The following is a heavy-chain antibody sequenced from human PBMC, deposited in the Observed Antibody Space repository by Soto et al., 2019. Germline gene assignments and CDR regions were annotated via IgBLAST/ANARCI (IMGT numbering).Heavy chain of an antibody. CDR2: IHYNGKT. CDR3: AREGNLGRWLQPLDF. V-gene: IGHV4-59*01. J-gene: IGHJ4*02. D-gene: IGHD5-12*01. CDR1: GDSISAYS. Sequence: SSETLSLTCTVSGDSISAYSWSWVRQPPGKGLEWIGNIHYNGKTKYNPFLISRVFMSVDTSKNQFSLRLIFVTAADTAKYFCAREGNLGRWLQPLDFWGQG.